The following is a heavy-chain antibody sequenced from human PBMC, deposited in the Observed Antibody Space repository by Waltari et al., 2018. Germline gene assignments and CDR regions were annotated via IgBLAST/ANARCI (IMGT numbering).Heavy chain of an antibody. Sequence: QVQLQESGPGLVKPSQTLSLTCTVSGGSISSGGYYWSWIRQHPGKGLEWIGYIYYSAITYYNPSLKSRVTISVDTSKNQFSLKLSSVTAADTAVYYCARVGDGYNSDFDYWGQGTLVTVSS. V-gene: IGHV4-31*03. CDR3: ARVGDGYNSDFDY. CDR2: IYYSAIT. J-gene: IGHJ4*02. CDR1: GGSISSGGYY. D-gene: IGHD5-12*01.